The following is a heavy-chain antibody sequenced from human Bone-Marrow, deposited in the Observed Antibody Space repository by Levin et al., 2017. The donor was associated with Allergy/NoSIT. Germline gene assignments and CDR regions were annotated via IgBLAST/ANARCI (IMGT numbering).Heavy chain of an antibody. CDR2: VDDSGST. Sequence: SETLSLTCTVSGGSVNTYYWSWIRQPPGKGLEWIGNVDDSGSTNYNPSLRSRVAISLDSSKNQFSLNLRSVTASDTAVYYCARGPSIFGVVIIRPFDYWGQGTLVTVS. D-gene: IGHD3-3*01. CDR1: GGSVNTYY. J-gene: IGHJ4*02. V-gene: IGHV4-59*02. CDR3: ARGPSIFGVVIIRPFDY.